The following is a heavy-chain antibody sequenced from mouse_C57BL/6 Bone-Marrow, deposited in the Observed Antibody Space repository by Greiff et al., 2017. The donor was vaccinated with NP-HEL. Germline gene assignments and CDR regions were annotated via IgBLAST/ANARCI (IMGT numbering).Heavy chain of an antibody. D-gene: IGHD2-3*01. J-gene: IGHJ2*01. V-gene: IGHV5-12*01. CDR1: GFTFSDYY. Sequence: EVKVEESGGGLVQPGGSLKLSCAASGFTFSDYYMYWVRQTPEKRLEWVAYISNGGGSTYYPDTVKGRFTISRDNAKNTLYLQMSRLKSEDSAMYYCARQGYYPYYFDYWGQGTTLTVSS. CDR2: ISNGGGST. CDR3: ARQGYYPYYFDY.